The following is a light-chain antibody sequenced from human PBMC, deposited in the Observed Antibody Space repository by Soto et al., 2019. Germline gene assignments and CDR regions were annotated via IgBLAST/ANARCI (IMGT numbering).Light chain of an antibody. J-gene: IGKJ2*01. V-gene: IGKV3-11*01. CDR2: GAS. CDR3: QQRGNWPRT. CDR1: QSVSSY. Sequence: EIVSTQSPATLSLSPGERATLSCRASQSVSSYLAWYQQKPGQAPRLLIYGASNRATDIPARFSGSGSGTDFTLTISSLESEDFAVYYCQQRGNWPRTFGQGTKLEIK.